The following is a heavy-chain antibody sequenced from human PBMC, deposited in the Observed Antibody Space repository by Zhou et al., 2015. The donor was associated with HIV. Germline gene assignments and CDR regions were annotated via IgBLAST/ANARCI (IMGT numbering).Heavy chain of an antibody. Sequence: QVQLVQSGAEVKKPGSSVKVSCKASGGTFSSYAISWVRQAPGQGLEWMGGIIPGSGGTKYAQKFGDRVTMTRDMSIPAAYMELDRLTSDDAAVYYCGRGGIVHYGEPTSRPSFGMNIWGQGTTVAVS. CDR1: GGTFSSYA. D-gene: IGHD3-10*01. J-gene: IGHJ6*02. CDR3: GRGGIVHYGEPTSRPSFGMNI. V-gene: IGHV1-2*02. CDR2: IIPGSGGT.